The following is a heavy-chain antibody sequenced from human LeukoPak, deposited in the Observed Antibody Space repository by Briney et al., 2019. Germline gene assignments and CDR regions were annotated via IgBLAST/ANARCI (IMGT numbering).Heavy chain of an antibody. Sequence: SETLSLTWTVSGGSISTTTYDWGWIRQSPGKGLEWIGSIYYSGSTRYNPSLKSRVTISIDTSKNQFSLKLSSVTAADTAVYYCALSSGSYCAYWGQGTLVTVSS. CDR3: ALSSGSYCAY. CDR2: IYYSGST. CDR1: GGSISTTTYD. V-gene: IGHV4-39*07. J-gene: IGHJ4*02. D-gene: IGHD1-26*01.